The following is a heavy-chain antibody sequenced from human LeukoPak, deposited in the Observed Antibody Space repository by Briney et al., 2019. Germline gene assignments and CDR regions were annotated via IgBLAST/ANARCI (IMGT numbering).Heavy chain of an antibody. Sequence: GGSLRLSCAASGFTFSDYWMTWVRQAPGKGLEWLANIKSDGSKKYYVDSVKGRFTISRDNAKNSLYLQMNSLRAEDTAVYYCARLREIPVFGVVTKSTSYFDYWGQGTLVTVSS. J-gene: IGHJ4*02. D-gene: IGHD3-3*01. CDR1: GFTFSDYW. CDR3: ARLREIPVFGVVTKSTSYFDY. V-gene: IGHV3-7*01. CDR2: IKSDGSKK.